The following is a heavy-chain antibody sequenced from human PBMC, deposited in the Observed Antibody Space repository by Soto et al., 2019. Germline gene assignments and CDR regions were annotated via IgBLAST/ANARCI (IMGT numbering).Heavy chain of an antibody. CDR2: AYYRSKWYN. V-gene: IGHV6-1*01. J-gene: IGHJ5*02. D-gene: IGHD2-2*01. CDR3: ARELIVVVPAAANWFDP. Sequence: SQTLSLTCAISGDSVSSNSAAWNWIRQSPSRGLEWLGRAYYRSKWYNDYAVSVKSRITINPDTSKNQFSLQLNSVTPEDTAVYYCARELIVVVPAAANWFDPWGQGTLVPVSS. CDR1: GDSVSSNSAA.